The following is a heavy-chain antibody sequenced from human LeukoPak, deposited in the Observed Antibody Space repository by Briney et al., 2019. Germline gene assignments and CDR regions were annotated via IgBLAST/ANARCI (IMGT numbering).Heavy chain of an antibody. J-gene: IGHJ4*02. CDR1: GFTFSSYA. Sequence: PGGSPRLSCAASGFTFSSYAMHWVRQAPGKGLEGVAVISYDGSNKYYADSVKGRFTISRDNSKNTLYLQMNSLRAEDTAVYYCARDREEQSHTQYYFDYWGQGTLVTVSS. CDR3: ARDREEQSHTQYYFDY. V-gene: IGHV3-30-3*01. D-gene: IGHD6-19*01. CDR2: ISYDGSNK.